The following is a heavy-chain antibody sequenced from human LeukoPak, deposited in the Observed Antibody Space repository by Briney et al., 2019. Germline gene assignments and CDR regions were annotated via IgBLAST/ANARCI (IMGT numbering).Heavy chain of an antibody. CDR1: GGSFSGYY. CDR3: VRDITAAGGFDY. D-gene: IGHD6-13*01. CDR2: INNSGST. Sequence: SETLSLTCAVYGGSFSGYYWSWIRQPPGKGLEWIGEINNSGSTNYNPSLESRVTISVDTSKNQFSLKLSSVTAADTAVYYCVRDITAAGGFDYWGQGTLVTVSS. J-gene: IGHJ4*02. V-gene: IGHV4-34*01.